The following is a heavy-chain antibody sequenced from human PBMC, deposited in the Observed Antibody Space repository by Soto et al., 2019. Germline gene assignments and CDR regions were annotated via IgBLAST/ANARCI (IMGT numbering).Heavy chain of an antibody. D-gene: IGHD3-16*01. CDR1: GFTFDDNA. J-gene: IGHJ4*02. CDR3: AISQDRGGSTTFIY. V-gene: IGHV3-9*01. CDR2: INWKSDI. Sequence: PGGSLRLSCAVSGFTFDDNAMHWVRQAPEKGLEWVSGINWKSDIGYAYSVKGRFTISRDNAENSLYLQMNSLRAEDTALYYCAISQDRGGSTTFIYWGQGPQVTVSS.